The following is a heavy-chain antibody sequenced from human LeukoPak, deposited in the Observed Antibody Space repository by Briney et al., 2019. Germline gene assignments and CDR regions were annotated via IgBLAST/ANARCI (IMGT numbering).Heavy chain of an antibody. CDR2: IYYSGST. CDR1: GGSISSSSYY. D-gene: IGHD5-18*01. CDR3: VYSYGYKGAFDI. V-gene: IGHV4-39*01. Sequence: SETLSLTCTVSGGSISSSSYYWGWIRQPPGKGLEWIGSIYYSGSTYYNPSLKSRVTISVDTSKNQFSPKLSSVTAADTAVYYCVYSYGYKGAFDIWGQGTMVTVSS. J-gene: IGHJ3*02.